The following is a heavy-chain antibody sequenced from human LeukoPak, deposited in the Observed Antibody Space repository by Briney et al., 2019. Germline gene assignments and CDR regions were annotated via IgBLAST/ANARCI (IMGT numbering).Heavy chain of an antibody. V-gene: IGHV1-8*01. D-gene: IGHD5-12*01. J-gene: IGHJ4*02. Sequence: ASVKVSCKVSGYTFTSYDINWVRQATGQGLEWMGWMNPNIGNTGYAQNFQGRVTMTRDTSITTAYMELSSLRSEDTAVYYCARAPPRRGYSGYDSYYWGQGTLVTVSS. CDR1: GYTFTSYD. CDR3: ARAPPRRGYSGYDSYY. CDR2: MNPNIGNT.